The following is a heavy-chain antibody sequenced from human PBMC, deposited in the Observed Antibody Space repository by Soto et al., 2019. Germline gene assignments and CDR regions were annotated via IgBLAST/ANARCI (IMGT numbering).Heavy chain of an antibody. V-gene: IGHV3-23*01. Sequence: GGSLRLSCAASGFTFSSYAMSWVRQAPGKGLEWVSAISGSGGSTYYADSVKGRFTISRDNSKNTLYLQMNSLRAEDTAVYYCAKDSCSGGSCYFLAGDAFDIWGQGTMVTVSS. CDR1: GFTFSSYA. D-gene: IGHD2-15*01. CDR3: AKDSCSGGSCYFLAGDAFDI. J-gene: IGHJ3*02. CDR2: ISGSGGST.